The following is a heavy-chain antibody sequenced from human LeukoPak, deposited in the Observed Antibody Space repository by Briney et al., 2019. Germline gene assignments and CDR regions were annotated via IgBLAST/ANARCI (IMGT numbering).Heavy chain of an antibody. J-gene: IGHJ4*02. D-gene: IGHD3-10*01. CDR1: GGSISSSSYY. CDR3: ARYSGSYFDY. Sequence: PSETLSLTCTVSGGSISSSSYYWGWIRQPPGKGLEWIGSIYYSGSTYYNPSLKSRVTISVDTSKNQFSLKLGSVTAADTAVFYCARYSGSYFDYWGQGTLVTVSS. CDR2: IYYSGST. V-gene: IGHV4-39*01.